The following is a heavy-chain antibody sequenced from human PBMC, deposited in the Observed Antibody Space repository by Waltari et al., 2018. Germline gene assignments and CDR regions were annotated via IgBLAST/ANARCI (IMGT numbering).Heavy chain of an antibody. J-gene: IGHJ3*02. Sequence: QVQLQQWGAGLLKPSETLSLTCAVYGGSFSGYSWSWIRQPTGKGLGWIGEINHSGSTNYNPSLKSRVTISVDTSKNQFSLKLSSVTAADTAVYYCARYSGSYYSGFDIWGQGTMVTVSS. CDR1: GGSFSGYS. CDR2: INHSGST. CDR3: ARYSGSYYSGFDI. D-gene: IGHD1-26*01. V-gene: IGHV4-34*01.